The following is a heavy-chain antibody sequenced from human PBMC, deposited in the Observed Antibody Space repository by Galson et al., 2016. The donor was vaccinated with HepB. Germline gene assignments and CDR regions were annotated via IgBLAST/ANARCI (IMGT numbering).Heavy chain of an antibody. CDR3: ALGTGIGWYGAD. D-gene: IGHD6-19*01. J-gene: IGHJ4*02. CDR1: GFTVSSKY. CDR2: IHTGGST. V-gene: IGHV3-53*01. Sequence: LRLSCAASGFTVSSKYMSWVRQAPGKGLEWVSVIHTGGSTYYADSVKGRFTISRDNSKNTLYLQMNSLRAEDTAVYYCALGTGIGWYGADWGQGSLVTVSS.